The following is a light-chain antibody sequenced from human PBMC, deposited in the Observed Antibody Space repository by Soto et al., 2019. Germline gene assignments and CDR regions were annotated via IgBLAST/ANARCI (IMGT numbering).Light chain of an antibody. J-gene: IGKJ5*01. CDR1: QSISSN. V-gene: IGKV3-15*01. Sequence: DIVMTQSPATLSVSPGERATLSCRASQSISSNLAWYQQKPGQAPRLLIDGASTRATGISARFSDSGSGTEFTLTISSLQSEDLAVYYCQQYNNWPLTFGQGTRLEIK. CDR3: QQYNNWPLT. CDR2: GAS.